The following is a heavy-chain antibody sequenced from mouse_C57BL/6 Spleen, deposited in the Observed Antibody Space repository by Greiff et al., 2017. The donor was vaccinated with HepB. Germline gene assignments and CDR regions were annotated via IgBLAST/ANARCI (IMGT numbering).Heavy chain of an antibody. J-gene: IGHJ2*01. Sequence: EVQLQQSGPELVKPGASVKMSCKASGYTFTDYNMHWVKQSHGKSLEWIGYINPNNGGTSYNQKFKGKATLTVNKSSSTAYMELRSLTSEDSAVYYCAKNYGSRGDFDYWGQGTTLTVSS. D-gene: IGHD1-1*01. CDR2: INPNNGGT. CDR1: GYTFTDYN. V-gene: IGHV1-22*01. CDR3: AKNYGSRGDFDY.